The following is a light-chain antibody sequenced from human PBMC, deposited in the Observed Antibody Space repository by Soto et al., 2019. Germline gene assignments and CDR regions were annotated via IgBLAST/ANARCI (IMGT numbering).Light chain of an antibody. CDR2: GVS. CDR1: QRINSY. Sequence: IQMTQSPSSLSASVGARVTVTCRASQRINSYLNWYHQIPGKAPKLLIYGVSSFQSGVPSRFSGRGSGTNFTLTISGLQPEECGSYYSQQPYSPPLTFGQGTQVEIK. V-gene: IGKV1-39*01. J-gene: IGKJ1*01. CDR3: QQPYSPPLT.